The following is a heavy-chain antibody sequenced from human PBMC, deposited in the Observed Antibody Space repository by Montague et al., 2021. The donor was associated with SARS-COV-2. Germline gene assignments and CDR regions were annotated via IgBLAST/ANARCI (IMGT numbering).Heavy chain of an antibody. V-gene: IGHV3-23*01. J-gene: IGHJ4*02. CDR2: ISGSGGST. CDR3: ATAWIQLWGNLDY. CDR1: GFTFSIYA. D-gene: IGHD5-18*01. Sequence: SLRLSCAAPGFTFSIYAMSWVRQAPGKGLEWVSAISGSGGSTYYADSVKGRFTISRDNSNNTLYLQMNSLRAEDTAVYYCATAWIQLWGNLDYWGQGTLVTVSS.